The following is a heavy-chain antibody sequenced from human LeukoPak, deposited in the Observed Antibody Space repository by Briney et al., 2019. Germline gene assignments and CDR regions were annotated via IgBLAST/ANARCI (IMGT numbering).Heavy chain of an antibody. CDR2: IHSGGST. Sequence: GGSLRLSCAASGFTVSSKYMSWVRQAPGKGLEWVSVIHSGGSTYYADSVKGRFTISRDSSKNTLYIQMNSLRAEDTAVYYCARGVAVAGTIYFDYWGQGTLVTVSS. J-gene: IGHJ4*02. CDR1: GFTVSSKY. D-gene: IGHD6-19*01. CDR3: ARGVAVAGTIYFDY. V-gene: IGHV3-53*01.